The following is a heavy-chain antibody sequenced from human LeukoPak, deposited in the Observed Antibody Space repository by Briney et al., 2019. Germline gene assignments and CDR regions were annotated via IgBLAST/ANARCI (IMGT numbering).Heavy chain of an antibody. Sequence: SETLSLTCTVSGGSISSYYWSWIRQPAGKGLEWIGRIYTSGSTNYNPSLKSRVTMSVDTSKNQFSLKLSSVTAADTAVYYCARVNYYDSRGRGAFDIWGQGTMVTVSS. CDR1: GGSISSYY. D-gene: IGHD3-22*01. V-gene: IGHV4-4*07. CDR3: ARVNYYDSRGRGAFDI. J-gene: IGHJ3*02. CDR2: IYTSGST.